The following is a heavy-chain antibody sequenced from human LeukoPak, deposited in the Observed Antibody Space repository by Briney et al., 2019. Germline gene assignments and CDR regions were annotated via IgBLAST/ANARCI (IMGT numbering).Heavy chain of an antibody. CDR1: GFVFSTYW. CDR3: ASGRHDFLH. Sequence: PGGSLRLSCAASGFVFSTYWMTWIRQAPGKGLEWVANINLDGTEEHYVDSSLKGRFTISRDNAKNSLYLQVNSLRVDDTAVYYCASGRHDFLHWGQGTLVTVSS. D-gene: IGHD3/OR15-3a*01. V-gene: IGHV3-7*01. J-gene: IGHJ4*02. CDR2: INLDGTEE.